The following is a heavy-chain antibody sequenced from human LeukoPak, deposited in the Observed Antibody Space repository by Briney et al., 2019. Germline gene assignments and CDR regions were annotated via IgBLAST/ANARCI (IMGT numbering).Heavy chain of an antibody. CDR2: INQDSSEK. CDR1: GITFSNYW. CDR3: VQGWRDN. V-gene: IGHV3-7*01. J-gene: IGHJ4*02. Sequence: GGSLRLSCAASGITFSNYWMSWVRQAPGKGLEWVANINQDSSEKYYVDSVKGRFTISRDNAKNSLYLQLNTLRPEDTAVYYCVQGWRDNWGQGTLVTVSS. D-gene: IGHD2-15*01.